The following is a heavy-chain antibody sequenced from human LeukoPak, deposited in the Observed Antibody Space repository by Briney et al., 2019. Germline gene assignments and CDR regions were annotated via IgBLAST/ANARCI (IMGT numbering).Heavy chain of an antibody. CDR2: IYRDGST. J-gene: IGHJ3*02. CDR3: ARTTNYAFDM. D-gene: IGHD1-1*01. V-gene: IGHV3-53*01. Sequence: GGSLRLSCAASGFTVSTNYMSWVRQAPGKGLEWVSIIYRDGSTYYADSVKGRFNISRDNSKNTLYLEMNSLRAEDTAVYYCARTTNYAFDMWGQGTMVTVSS. CDR1: GFTVSTNY.